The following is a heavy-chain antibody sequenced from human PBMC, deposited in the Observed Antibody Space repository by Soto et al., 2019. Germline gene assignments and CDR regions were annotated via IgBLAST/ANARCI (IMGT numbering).Heavy chain of an antibody. V-gene: IGHV4-30-2*01. CDR2: IYHSGST. CDR3: ARGDTIFGVVIGFDP. Sequence: PSETLSLTCAVSGGSISSGGYSWSWIRQPPGKGLEWIGYIYHSGSTYYNPSLKSRVTISVDRSKNQFSLKLSSVTAADTAVYYCARGDTIFGVVIGFDPWGQGTLVTVS. J-gene: IGHJ5*02. D-gene: IGHD3-3*01. CDR1: GGSISSGGYS.